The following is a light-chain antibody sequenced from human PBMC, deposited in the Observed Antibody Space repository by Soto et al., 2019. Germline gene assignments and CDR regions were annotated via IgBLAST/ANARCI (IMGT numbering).Light chain of an antibody. J-gene: IGLJ6*01. CDR3: AAWDDSLNGRV. Sequence: QSVLTQPPSASGTPGQRVTISCSGSRSNIGSNTVNWYQQLPGTAPKLLIYSNNQRPSGVPDRFSGSKSGTSASLAISGLQSEDEADYYCAAWDDSLNGRVFGSGTQLTVL. V-gene: IGLV1-44*01. CDR1: RSNIGSNT. CDR2: SNN.